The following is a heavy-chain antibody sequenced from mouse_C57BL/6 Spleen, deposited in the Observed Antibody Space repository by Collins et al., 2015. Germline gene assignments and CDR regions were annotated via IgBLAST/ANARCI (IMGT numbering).Heavy chain of an antibody. D-gene: IGHD2-1*01. Sequence: DVQPQESGPGLVKPSQSLSLTCTVTGYSITSDYAWNWIRQFPGNKLEWMGYINYSGSTSYNPSLKSRISITRDTSKNQFFLQLNSVTTEDTATYYCARSPIYYGNPWFAYWGQGTLVTVSA. CDR1: GYSITSDYA. CDR2: INYSGST. V-gene: IGHV3-2*02. CDR3: ARSPIYYGNPWFAY. J-gene: IGHJ3*01.